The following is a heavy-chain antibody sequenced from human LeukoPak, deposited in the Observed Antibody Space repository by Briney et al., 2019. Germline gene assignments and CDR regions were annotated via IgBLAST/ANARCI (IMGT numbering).Heavy chain of an antibody. CDR1: GFTFSSYS. D-gene: IGHD1-26*01. V-gene: IGHV3-7*01. CDR3: ARVSGGSGSYYYYYYYMDV. Sequence: GGALTLSCAASGFTFSSYSMNWVRQAPGKGLEWVANIKQDGSEKYYVDSVKGRFTISRDNAKNSLYLQMNSLRAEDTAVYYCARVSGGSGSYYYYYYYMDVWGKGTTVTVSS. J-gene: IGHJ6*03. CDR2: IKQDGSEK.